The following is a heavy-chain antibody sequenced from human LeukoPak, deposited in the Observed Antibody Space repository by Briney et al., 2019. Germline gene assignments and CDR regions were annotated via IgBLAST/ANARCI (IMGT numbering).Heavy chain of an antibody. D-gene: IGHD6-13*01. CDR1: GGSISSSNW. Sequence: SGTLSLTCAVSGGSISSSNWWSWVRQPPGKGLEWIGEIYHSGSTNYNPSLKSRVTISVDKSKNQFSLKLSSVTAADTAVYYCARDRGGSSWYRDAFDIWGQGTMVTVSS. CDR2: IYHSGST. J-gene: IGHJ3*02. CDR3: ARDRGGSSWYRDAFDI. V-gene: IGHV4-4*02.